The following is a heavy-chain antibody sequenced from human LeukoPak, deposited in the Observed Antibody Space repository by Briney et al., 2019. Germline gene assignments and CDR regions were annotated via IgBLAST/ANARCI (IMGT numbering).Heavy chain of an antibody. D-gene: IGHD5-12*01. CDR3: ARGGYGGPLA. CDR2: IYRGGNT. V-gene: IGHV3-66*01. Sequence: GSLRFSCAASGFTVSSNYMSWVRQAPGKGLEWVSVIYRGGNTHYADSVKGRFTISRDNSKNTLYLQMNSLRAEDTADDYCARGGYGGPLAWGQGTLVTVSS. CDR1: GFTVSSNY. J-gene: IGHJ4*02.